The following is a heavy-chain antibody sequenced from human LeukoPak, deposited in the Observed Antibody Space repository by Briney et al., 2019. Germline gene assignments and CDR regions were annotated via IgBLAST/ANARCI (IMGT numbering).Heavy chain of an antibody. J-gene: IGHJ4*01. D-gene: IGHD5-18*01. CDR1: GFTFSNYA. CDR3: TKGTIWLPFDY. Sequence: SGGSLRLSCAASGFTFSNYAMSWARQAPGKGLEWVSAISGSGGSTYYADSVKGRFTISRYNSKNTLYLQMKSLRAEDPAVYYCTKGTIWLPFDYWGHGNLVTVSS. V-gene: IGHV3-23*01. CDR2: ISGSGGST.